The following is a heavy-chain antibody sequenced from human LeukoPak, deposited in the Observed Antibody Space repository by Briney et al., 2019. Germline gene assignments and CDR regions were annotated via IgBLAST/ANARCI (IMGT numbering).Heavy chain of an antibody. CDR3: GRLAHNAWYAIDY. CDR2: ILPDGSQK. J-gene: IGHJ4*02. Sequence: PGGSLRLSCVASGFTFTSDAMNWVRQAPGKGLEWVANILPDGSQKYYVDSVKGRFTISRDNPKNSLYLQINSLRAEDTAVYYCGRLAHNAWYAIDYWGQGTLVTVSS. CDR1: GFTFTSDA. V-gene: IGHV3-7*01. D-gene: IGHD6-13*01.